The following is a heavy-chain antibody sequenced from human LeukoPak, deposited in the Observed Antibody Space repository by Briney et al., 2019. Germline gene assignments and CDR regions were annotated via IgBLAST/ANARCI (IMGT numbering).Heavy chain of an antibody. CDR2: ISAYNGNT. J-gene: IGHJ3*02. Sequence: ASVTVSCKASGYTFTSYGISWVRQAPGQGLEWMGWISAYNGNTNYAQKLQGRVTMTTDTSTSTAYMELRSLRSDDTAVYYCARVKVAAAVNAFDIWGQGTMVTVSS. V-gene: IGHV1-18*01. CDR3: ARVKVAAAVNAFDI. D-gene: IGHD6-13*01. CDR1: GYTFTSYG.